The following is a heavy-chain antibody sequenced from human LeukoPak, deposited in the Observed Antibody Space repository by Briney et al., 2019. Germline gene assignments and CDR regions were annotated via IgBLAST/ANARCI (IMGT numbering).Heavy chain of an antibody. J-gene: IGHJ4*02. D-gene: IGHD3-22*01. V-gene: IGHV1-58*01. CDR2: IVVGSGNT. CDR3: AADRALDSSGYPYYFDY. Sequence: ASVKVSCKTSGFTFTSSAVQWVRQARGQRLEWIGWIVVGSGNTNYAQKFQGRVTITRDMSTSTAYMELSSLRSEDTAVYYCAADRALDSSGYPYYFDYWGQGTLVTVSS. CDR1: GFTFTSSA.